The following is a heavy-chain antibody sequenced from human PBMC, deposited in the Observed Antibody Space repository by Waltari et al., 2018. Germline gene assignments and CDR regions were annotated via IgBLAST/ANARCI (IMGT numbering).Heavy chain of an antibody. D-gene: IGHD1-1*01. CDR1: GGTFSSYA. CDR2: IIPIFGTA. J-gene: IGHJ3*02. CDR3: ARDWGVNWPGAFDI. Sequence: QVQLVQSGAEVKKPGSSVKVSCKASGGTFSSYAISWVRQAPGQGLEWMGRIIPIFGTANYAQNVQGRVTITADKSTSTAYMELSSLRSEDTAVYYCARDWGVNWPGAFDIWGQGTMVTVSS. V-gene: IGHV1-69*08.